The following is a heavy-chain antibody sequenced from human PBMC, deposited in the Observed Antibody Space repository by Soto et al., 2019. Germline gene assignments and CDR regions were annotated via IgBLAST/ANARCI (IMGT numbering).Heavy chain of an antibody. D-gene: IGHD4-17*01. CDR2: INPNSGGT. Sequence: ASVKVSCKASGYTFTGYYMHWVRQAPGQGLEWMGWINPNSGGTNYAQKFQGWVTMTRDTSISTAYMELSRLRSDDTAVYYCARRSTTVTTITAFDIWGQGTMVTVSS. J-gene: IGHJ3*02. V-gene: IGHV1-2*04. CDR3: ARRSTTVTTITAFDI. CDR1: GYTFTGYY.